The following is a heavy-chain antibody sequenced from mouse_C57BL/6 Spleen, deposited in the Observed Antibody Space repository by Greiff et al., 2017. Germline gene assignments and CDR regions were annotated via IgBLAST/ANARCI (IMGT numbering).Heavy chain of an antibody. D-gene: IGHD1-1*01. V-gene: IGHV5-17*01. CDR2: ISSGSSTI. Sequence: EVNVVESGGGLVKPGGSLKLSCAASGFTFSDYGMHWVRQAPEKGLEWVAYISSGSSTIYYADTVKGRFTISRDNAKNTLFLQMTSLRSEDTAMYYCARNYYGSSLYYFDYWGQGTTLTVSS. CDR3: ARNYYGSSLYYFDY. CDR1: GFTFSDYG. J-gene: IGHJ2*01.